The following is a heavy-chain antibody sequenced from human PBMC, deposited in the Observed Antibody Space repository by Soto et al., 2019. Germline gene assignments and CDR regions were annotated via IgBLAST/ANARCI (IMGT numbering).Heavy chain of an antibody. CDR1: GFTFSSHW. D-gene: IGHD2-2*01. J-gene: IGHJ3*02. Sequence: EVQLVESGGDLVQPGGSLRLSCAASGFTFSSHWMHWVRRVPGKGLVWVSHINTDGGITGYADSEKGRFTISRDNAKNTLYLQMNGLRVEDTSVYYCTREAGYCSRTSCYRRAFDSWGQGTMVTVSS. CDR3: TREAGYCSRTSCYRRAFDS. V-gene: IGHV3-74*01. CDR2: INTDGGIT.